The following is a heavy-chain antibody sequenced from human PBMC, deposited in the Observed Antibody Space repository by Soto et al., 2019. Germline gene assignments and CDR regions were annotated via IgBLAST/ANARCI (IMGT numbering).Heavy chain of an antibody. CDR3: AHAKAAAINYYYYGMDV. CDR1: GFSLSTSGVG. J-gene: IGHJ6*02. CDR2: IYWNDDK. V-gene: IGHV2-5*01. D-gene: IGHD2-2*01. Sequence: SGPTLVNPTQTLTLTCTFSGFSLSTSGVGVGWIRQPPGKALEWLALIYWNDDKRYSPSLKSRLTTTKDTSKNQVDLTMTNMDPVDTATYYCAHAKAAAINYYYYGMDVWGQGTTVTVSS.